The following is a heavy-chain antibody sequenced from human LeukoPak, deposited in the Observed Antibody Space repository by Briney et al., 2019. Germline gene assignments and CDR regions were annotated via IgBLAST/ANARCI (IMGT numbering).Heavy chain of an antibody. D-gene: IGHD3-10*01. J-gene: IGHJ4*02. V-gene: IGHV3-30*02. CDR3: ARKSASGNYPLDY. CDR1: GFTFSSYG. Sequence: PGGSLRLSCAASGFTFSSYGMHWVRQAPGKGLEWVAFIRYDGSNKYYADSVKGRFTISRDNAKNTVFLQMSSLGAEDTALYYCARKSASGNYPLDYWGQGTLVTVSS. CDR2: IRYDGSNK.